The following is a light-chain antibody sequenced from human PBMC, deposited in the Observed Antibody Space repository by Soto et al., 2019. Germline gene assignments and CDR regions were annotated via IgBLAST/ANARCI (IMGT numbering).Light chain of an antibody. J-gene: IGKJ1*01. CDR2: GAS. CDR3: QQYNNWPWT. Sequence: EIVLTQSPGTLSLSPGERATLSCRASQRVSSGYLAWYQQKPGQAPRLLIYGASTRATGIPARFSGSGSGTEFTLTISSLQSEDFALYYCQQYNNWPWTFGQGTKVDIK. CDR1: QRVSSGY. V-gene: IGKV3-15*01.